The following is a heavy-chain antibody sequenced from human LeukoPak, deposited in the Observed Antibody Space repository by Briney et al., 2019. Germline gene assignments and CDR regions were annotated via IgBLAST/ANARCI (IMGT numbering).Heavy chain of an antibody. V-gene: IGHV1-18*01. CDR2: ISAYNGNT. D-gene: IGHD6-19*01. J-gene: IGHJ3*02. CDR3: ARDADSSGWHDAFYS. Sequence: ASVKVSCKASGYTFTSYGISWVRQAPGQGLEWMRWISAYNGNTNYAQKLQGRVTMTTDTSTSTAYMELRSLRSDDTAVYYCARDADSSGWHDAFYSWGQGTMVTVSS. CDR1: GYTFTSYG.